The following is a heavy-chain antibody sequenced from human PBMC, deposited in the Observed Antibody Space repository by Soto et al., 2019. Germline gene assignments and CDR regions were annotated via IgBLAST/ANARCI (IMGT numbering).Heavy chain of an antibody. D-gene: IGHD1-1*01. J-gene: IGHJ4*02. CDR3: AGRLTTAASLDY. CDR1: GLSVSNNH. V-gene: IGHV3-53*01. Sequence: VQLVESGGGLIQPGGSLRLSCAASGLSVSNNHMTWVRQAPGKGLEWVSLIHGGGSAYYADSVKGRFTISRDNSKNTLYLQLDSLRAEDTPIYYGAGRLTTAASLDYWGQGTLVTVSS. CDR2: IHGGGSA.